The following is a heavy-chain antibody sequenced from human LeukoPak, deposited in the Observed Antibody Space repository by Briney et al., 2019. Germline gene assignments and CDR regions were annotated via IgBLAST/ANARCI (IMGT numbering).Heavy chain of an antibody. Sequence: GGSLRLSCAASGFTFRSYDMTWVRQAPGKGLEWVSVVYSGGSTYYADSVKGRFTISRDNSKNTLYLQMNSLRAEDTALYYCARVVWYCGGDCYSDYWGQGTLVTVSS. CDR1: GFTFRSYD. J-gene: IGHJ4*02. V-gene: IGHV3-53*01. CDR2: VYSGGST. CDR3: ARVVWYCGGDCYSDY. D-gene: IGHD2-21*02.